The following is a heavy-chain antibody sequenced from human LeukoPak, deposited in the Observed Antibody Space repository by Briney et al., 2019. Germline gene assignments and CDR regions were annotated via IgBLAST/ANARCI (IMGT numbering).Heavy chain of an antibody. Sequence: GGSLRLSCAASGFTFSRYSMNWVRQAPGKGLEWVSSISHSGYDIYYADSVKGRFAISRDNAKNSLSLQMNNLRIDDTAVYYCANHLACGSTTCPSFDHWGQGTLVTVSS. CDR2: ISHSGYDI. CDR3: ANHLACGSTTCPSFDH. J-gene: IGHJ4*02. V-gene: IGHV3-21*01. D-gene: IGHD2-2*01. CDR1: GFTFSRYS.